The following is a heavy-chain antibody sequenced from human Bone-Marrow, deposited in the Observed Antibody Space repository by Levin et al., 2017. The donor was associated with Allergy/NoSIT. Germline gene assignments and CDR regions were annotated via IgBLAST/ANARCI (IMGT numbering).Heavy chain of an antibody. J-gene: IGHJ4*02. Sequence: TGGSLRLSCAASGFTFSDYYMSWIRQAPGKGLEWVSYISSSGSPTYYADSVKGRFTISRDNAKNSLYLQMNTLRAEDTAVYFCARAIIYDTSSWLPFDYWGQGTLVTVSS. V-gene: IGHV3-11*01. CDR3: ARAIIYDTSSWLPFDY. CDR1: GFTFSDYY. D-gene: IGHD6-13*01. CDR2: ISSSGSPT.